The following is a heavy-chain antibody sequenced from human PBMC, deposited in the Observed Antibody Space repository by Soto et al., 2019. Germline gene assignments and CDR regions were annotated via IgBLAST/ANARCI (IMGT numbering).Heavy chain of an antibody. Sequence: GGSLRLSCAASGFIFSDYATTWVRQAPGRGLEWVSTISGTRGRQRNTFYTASVKGRFTVTRDNSRNTLFLQMNSLRVEDTAVYYCAKTMARLGGYDMSWLAPWGQGTLVTVSS. CDR3: AKTMARLGGYDMSWLAP. D-gene: IGHD5-12*01. J-gene: IGHJ5*02. CDR2: ISGTRGRQRNT. CDR1: GFIFSDYA. V-gene: IGHV3-23*01.